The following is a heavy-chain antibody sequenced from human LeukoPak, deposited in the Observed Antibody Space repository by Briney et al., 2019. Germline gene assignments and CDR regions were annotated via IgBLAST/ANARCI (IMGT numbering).Heavy chain of an antibody. CDR2: IIPIFGTA. CDR1: GGTFSSYA. J-gene: IGHJ4*02. D-gene: IGHD4-17*01. V-gene: IGHV1-69*06. Sequence: ASVKVSRKASGGTFSSYAISWVRQAPGQGLEWMGGIIPIFGTANYAQKFQGRVTITADKSTSTAYMELSSLRSEDTAVYYCARGATVTTVDYWGQGTLVTVSS. CDR3: ARGATVTTVDY.